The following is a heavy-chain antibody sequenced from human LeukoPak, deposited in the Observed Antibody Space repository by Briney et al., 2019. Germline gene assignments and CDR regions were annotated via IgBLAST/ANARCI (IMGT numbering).Heavy chain of an antibody. J-gene: IGHJ6*03. D-gene: IGHD2-2*01. CDR1: GGTFSSYA. CDR2: IIPIFGTA. Sequence: SVNVSCKASGGTFSSYAISWVRQAPGQGLEWMGGIIPIFGTANYAQKFQGRVTITTDESTSTAYMELSSLRSEDTAVYYCASGLDTQYCSSTSCYPRTYYMDVWGKGTTVTVSS. CDR3: ASGLDTQYCSSTSCYPRTYYMDV. V-gene: IGHV1-69*05.